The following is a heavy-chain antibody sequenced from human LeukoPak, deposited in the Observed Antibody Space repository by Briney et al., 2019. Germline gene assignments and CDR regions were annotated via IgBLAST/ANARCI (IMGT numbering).Heavy chain of an antibody. CDR3: VRGQTIDY. D-gene: IGHD3-3*01. CDR1: GFTFSNCW. CDR2: IKSDGTGI. Sequence: PGGSLRLSCTTSGFTFSNCWMYWVRQAPGKGLMWVSRIKSDGTGITYTDSVEGRFTISRDNAKNTLYLQMNSLRDEDTAVYYCVRGQTIDYWGQGTLVTVSS. V-gene: IGHV3-74*01. J-gene: IGHJ4*02.